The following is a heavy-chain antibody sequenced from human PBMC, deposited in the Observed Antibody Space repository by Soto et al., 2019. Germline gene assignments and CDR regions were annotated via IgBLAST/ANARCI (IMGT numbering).Heavy chain of an antibody. CDR2: IYYSGGT. J-gene: IGHJ3*02. CDR1: GGSISSYY. CDR3: ARGGIVVVPAASNAFDI. Sequence: SETLSLTCTVSGGSISSYYWSWIRQPPGKGLEWIGYIYYSGGTNYNPSLKSRVTISVDTSKNQFSLKLSSVTAADTAVYYCARGGIVVVPAASNAFDIWGQGTMVTVSS. V-gene: IGHV4-59*01. D-gene: IGHD2-2*01.